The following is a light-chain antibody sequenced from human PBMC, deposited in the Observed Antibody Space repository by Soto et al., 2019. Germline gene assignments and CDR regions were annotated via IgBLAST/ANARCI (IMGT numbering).Light chain of an antibody. Sequence: QSVLTQPPSASGAPGQRVTISCSGSSSNIGSNTVNWYQQLPGTAPKLLIYTNNQRPSGVRDRFSGSRSGTSASLAISGLQSEDEADYYCAAWDDSLNGLVFGTGTKVTV. CDR1: SSNIGSNT. V-gene: IGLV1-44*01. J-gene: IGLJ1*01. CDR3: AAWDDSLNGLV. CDR2: TNN.